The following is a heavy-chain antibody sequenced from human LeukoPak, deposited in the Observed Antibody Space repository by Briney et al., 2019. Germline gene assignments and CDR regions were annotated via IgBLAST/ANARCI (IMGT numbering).Heavy chain of an antibody. D-gene: IGHD3-10*01. Sequence: GTLRLSCAASGFTFSSYGMSWVRQAPGKGLEWVSGISGSGGRTDYADSVKGRFTISRDNSKNTLYLHMNSLRAEDTAVYYCAKGLTWFGESPGGFDYWGQGTLLTVSS. CDR2: ISGSGGRT. CDR1: GFTFSSYG. J-gene: IGHJ4*02. CDR3: AKGLTWFGESPGGFDY. V-gene: IGHV3-23*01.